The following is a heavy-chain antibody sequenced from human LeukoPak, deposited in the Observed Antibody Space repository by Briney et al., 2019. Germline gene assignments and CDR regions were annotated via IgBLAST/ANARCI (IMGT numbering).Heavy chain of an antibody. J-gene: IGHJ5*02. Sequence: ASVKVSCKASGYTFTCYYMHWVRQAPGQGLEWMGWINPNSGGTNYAQKFQGWVTMTRDTSISTAYMELSRLRSDDTAVYYCARDVSSSWSQPWGQGTLVTVSS. V-gene: IGHV1-2*04. CDR1: GYTFTCYY. CDR2: INPNSGGT. D-gene: IGHD6-13*01. CDR3: ARDVSSSWSQP.